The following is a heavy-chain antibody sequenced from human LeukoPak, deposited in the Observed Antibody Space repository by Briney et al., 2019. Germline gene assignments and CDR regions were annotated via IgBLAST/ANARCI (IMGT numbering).Heavy chain of an antibody. CDR2: ISSSGTTI. CDR1: GFTFSSYE. Sequence: GGSLRLSCAASGFTFSSYEMNWVRQAPGKGLEGVSYISSSGTTIYYADSVKGRFTISRDNAKNSLYLQMNSLRAEDTAVYYCAREEASGALDALDIWGQGTMVTVSS. V-gene: IGHV3-48*03. CDR3: AREEASGALDALDI. J-gene: IGHJ3*02. D-gene: IGHD3-3*01.